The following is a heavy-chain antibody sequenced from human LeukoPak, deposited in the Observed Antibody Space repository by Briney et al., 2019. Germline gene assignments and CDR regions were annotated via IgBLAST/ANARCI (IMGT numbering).Heavy chain of an antibody. J-gene: IGHJ5*02. CDR3: ARGPLEYCSGGTCYSGRNWFDP. Sequence: ASVKASCKASGYILTDYYIHWVRQAPGQGLEWVGWINPNSGDTNYAQKFQGRVTMTRDTSISTVYMELRRLRYDDTAAYYCARGPLEYCSGGTCYSGRNWFDPWGQGTLVTVSS. V-gene: IGHV1-2*02. D-gene: IGHD2-15*01. CDR1: GYILTDYY. CDR2: INPNSGDT.